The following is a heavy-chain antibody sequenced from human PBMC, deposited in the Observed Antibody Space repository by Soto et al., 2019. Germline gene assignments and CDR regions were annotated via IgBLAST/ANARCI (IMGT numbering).Heavy chain of an antibody. CDR3: ARGLVITNWFDP. V-gene: IGHV1-8*02. Sequence: ASVKVSCKASGYTFTSYGINWVRQATGQGLEWMGWMNPNSGNTGYAQKFQGRVTMTRNTSISTAYMELSSLRSEDTAVYYCARGLVITNWFDPWGQGTLVTVSS. J-gene: IGHJ5*02. CDR1: GYTFTSYG. CDR2: MNPNSGNT. D-gene: IGHD3-22*01.